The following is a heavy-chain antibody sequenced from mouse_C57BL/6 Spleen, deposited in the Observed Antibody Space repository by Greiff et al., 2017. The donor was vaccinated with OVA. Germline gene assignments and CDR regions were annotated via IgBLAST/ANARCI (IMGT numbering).Heavy chain of an antibody. J-gene: IGHJ2*01. CDR3: ARTAADGYYGYYFDY. V-gene: IGHV5-17*01. CDR2: ISSGSSTI. CDR1: GFTFSDYG. D-gene: IGHD2-3*01. Sequence: EVQGVESGGGLVKPGGSLKLSCAASGFTFSDYGMHWVRQAPEKGLEWVAYISSGSSTIYYADTVKGRFTISRDNAKNTLFLQMTSLRSEDTAMYYCARTAADGYYGYYFDYWGQGTTLTVSS.